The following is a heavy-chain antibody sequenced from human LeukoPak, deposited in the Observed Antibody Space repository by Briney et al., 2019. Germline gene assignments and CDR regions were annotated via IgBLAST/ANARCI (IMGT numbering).Heavy chain of an antibody. Sequence: SETLSLTCTVSGGSISSYYWSWIRQPPGKGLEWIGFITYSGSTDHNPSLKSRVTISVDASKNQFSLKLTSVTPADTAVYYCVRHTTSGWYQVVYWGQGTLVTVSS. CDR3: VRHTTSGWYQVVY. CDR1: GGSISSYY. J-gene: IGHJ4*02. CDR2: ITYSGST. V-gene: IGHV4-59*01. D-gene: IGHD6-19*01.